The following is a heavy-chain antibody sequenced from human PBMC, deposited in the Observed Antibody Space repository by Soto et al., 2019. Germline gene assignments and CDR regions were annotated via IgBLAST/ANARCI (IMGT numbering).Heavy chain of an antibody. D-gene: IGHD6-25*01. CDR1: GYTFSIYY. CDR2: INTSGGST. Sequence: ASVKVSCKAFGYTFSIYYIHWVRQAPGPGLEWMGVINTSGGSTTYAQKFQGRVTMTRDTSTSTVFMELSSLRSEDTAVYYCARGGRHSNYYYYYGMDVWGQGTTVTVSS. J-gene: IGHJ6*02. CDR3: ARGGRHSNYYYYYGMDV. V-gene: IGHV1-46*01.